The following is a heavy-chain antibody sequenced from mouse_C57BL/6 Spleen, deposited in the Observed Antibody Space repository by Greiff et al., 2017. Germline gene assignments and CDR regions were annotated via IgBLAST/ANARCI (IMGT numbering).Heavy chain of an antibody. CDR3: ARREDRDYVLGY. CDR1: GYTFTEYT. D-gene: IGHD1-1*01. Sequence: QVQLKESGAELVKPGASVKLSCKASGYTFTEYTIHWVKQRSGQGLEWIGWFYPGSGSIKYNEKFKDKATLTADKSSSTVYMELSRLTSEDSAVYCCARREDRDYVLGYWGQGTTLTVSS. CDR2: FYPGSGSI. V-gene: IGHV1-62-2*01. J-gene: IGHJ2*01.